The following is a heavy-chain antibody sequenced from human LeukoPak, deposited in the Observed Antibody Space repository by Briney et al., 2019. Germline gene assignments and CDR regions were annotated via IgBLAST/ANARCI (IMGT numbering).Heavy chain of an antibody. CDR3: ARGYSSGWYFDY. CDR2: IVGSLGST. CDR1: GFTFSSYA. D-gene: IGHD6-19*01. J-gene: IGHJ4*02. V-gene: IGHV3-23*01. Sequence: GGSLRLSCAASGFTFSSYAMSWVRQAPGKGLEWVSAIVGSLGSTYYADSVKGRFTISRDNSKNTLYLQMNSLRAEDTAVYYCARGYSSGWYFDYWGQGTLVTVSS.